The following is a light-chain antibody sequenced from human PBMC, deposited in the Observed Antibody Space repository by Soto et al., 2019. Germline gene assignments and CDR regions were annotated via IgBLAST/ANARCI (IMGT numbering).Light chain of an antibody. CDR2: SND. Sequence: QSVVTQPPSASGTPGQRVTISCSGSSSNIGSNTVNWYQQLPTTAPKLLIYSNDQRPSGVPDRFSGSQSGTSASLAISGLQSEDEADYYCATWDDSLNGVIFGGGTKLTVL. V-gene: IGLV1-44*01. CDR1: SSNIGSNT. CDR3: ATWDDSLNGVI. J-gene: IGLJ2*01.